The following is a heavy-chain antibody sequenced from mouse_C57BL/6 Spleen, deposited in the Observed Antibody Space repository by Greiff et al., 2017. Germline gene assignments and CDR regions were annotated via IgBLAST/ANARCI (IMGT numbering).Heavy chain of an antibody. CDR1: GFTFSDYG. D-gene: IGHD1-1*01. CDR3: ARPTVVARRYFDV. CDR2: ISSGSSTI. Sequence: EVQLQQSGGGLVKPGGSLKLSCAASGFTFSDYGMHWVRQAPEKGLEWVAYISSGSSTIYYADTVKGRFTISRDNAKNTLFLQMTSLRSEDTAMYYCARPTVVARRYFDVWGTGTTVTVSS. J-gene: IGHJ1*03. V-gene: IGHV5-17*01.